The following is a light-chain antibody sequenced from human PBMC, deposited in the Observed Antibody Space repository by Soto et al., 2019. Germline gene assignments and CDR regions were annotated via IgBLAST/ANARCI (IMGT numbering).Light chain of an antibody. Sequence: QSALTQPASVSGSPGQSITISCTGTSSDVGAYIYVSWYQHHPGKAPKVMIYEVTNRPSGVSDRFSGSKSGNTASLTISGLQAEDEADYYYCSCTSSRTYVFGTGTKVTVL. CDR1: SSDVGAYIY. J-gene: IGLJ1*01. CDR3: CSCTSSRTYV. CDR2: EVT. V-gene: IGLV2-14*01.